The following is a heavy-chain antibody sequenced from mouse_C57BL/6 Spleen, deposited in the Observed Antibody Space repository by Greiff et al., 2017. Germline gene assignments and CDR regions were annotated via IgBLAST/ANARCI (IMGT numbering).Heavy chain of an antibody. D-gene: IGHD1-1*01. V-gene: IGHV14-4*01. CDR2: IDPENGDT. Sequence: VQLQQSGAELVRPGASVKLSCTASGFNIKDDYMHWVKQRPEQGLEWIGWIDPENGDTEYASKFQGKATITADTSSNKAYLQLISLTSEDTAVYYCTVTTVVARGYFDVWGTGTTVTVSA. J-gene: IGHJ1*03. CDR3: TVTTVVARGYFDV. CDR1: GFNIKDDY.